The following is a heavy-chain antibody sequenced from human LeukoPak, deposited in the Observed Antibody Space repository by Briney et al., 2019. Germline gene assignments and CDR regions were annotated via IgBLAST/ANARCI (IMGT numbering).Heavy chain of an antibody. CDR1: GGSISSYY. J-gene: IGHJ4*02. V-gene: IGHV4-59*08. Sequence: SETLSLTCTVSGGSISSYYWSWIRQPPGKGLEWIGYIYYSGSTNYNPSLKSRVTISVDTSKNQFSLKLSSVTAADTAVYYCARGVAVAAFDYWGQGTLVTVSS. CDR2: IYYSGST. CDR3: ARGVAVAAFDY. D-gene: IGHD6-19*01.